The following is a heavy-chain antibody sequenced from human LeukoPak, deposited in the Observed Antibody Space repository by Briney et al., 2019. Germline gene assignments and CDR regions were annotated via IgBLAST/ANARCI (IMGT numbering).Heavy chain of an antibody. Sequence: TGGSLRLSRAASGFTFSGCRMNWVRQAPGKGLEWVANTNQGGSEKYYLDSVKGRFTTSRDNAQNSLYLQMNSLRDEDTAVYYCARGAYCGSTSCPILLSLDYWGQGTVVTVSS. J-gene: IGHJ4*02. CDR3: ARGAYCGSTSCPILLSLDY. CDR1: GFTFSGCR. D-gene: IGHD2-2*01. CDR2: TNQGGSEK. V-gene: IGHV3-7*03.